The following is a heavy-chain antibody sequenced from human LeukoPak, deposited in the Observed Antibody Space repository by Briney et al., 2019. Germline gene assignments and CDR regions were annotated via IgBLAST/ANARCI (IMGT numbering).Heavy chain of an antibody. V-gene: IGHV3-30*18. CDR2: ISYDGSNK. J-gene: IGHJ4*02. D-gene: IGHD5-18*01. CDR1: GFTFSSYG. Sequence: GGSLRPPCAASGFTFSSYGMHWVRQAPGKGLEWVAVISYDGSNKYYADSVKGRFTISRDNSKNTLYLQMNSLRAEDTAVYYCAKGPVWGTAMVTPFDYWGQGTLVTVSS. CDR3: AKGPVWGTAMVTPFDY.